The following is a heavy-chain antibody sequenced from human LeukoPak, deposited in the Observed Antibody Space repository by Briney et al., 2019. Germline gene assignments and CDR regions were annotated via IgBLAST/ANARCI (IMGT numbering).Heavy chain of an antibody. V-gene: IGHV1-2*02. CDR2: INPNSGGT. CDR3: ARVQGTEDAFDI. Sequence: ASVKVSCKASGYTFTGYYMHWVRQAPGQGLEWMGWINPNSGGTNYAQKFQGRVTMTRDTSISTACMELSRLRSDDTAVYYCARVQGTEDAFDIWGQGTMVTVSS. D-gene: IGHD3-10*01. CDR1: GYTFTGYY. J-gene: IGHJ3*02.